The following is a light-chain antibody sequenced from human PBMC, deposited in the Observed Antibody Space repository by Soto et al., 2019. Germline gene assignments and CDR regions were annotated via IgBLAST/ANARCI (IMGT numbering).Light chain of an antibody. CDR3: QQYSGYSPYT. CDR2: RAS. J-gene: IGKJ2*01. V-gene: IGKV1-5*03. CDR1: QSISSS. Sequence: DIQMTQSPSTLSASVGDRVTITCRASQSISSSLAWYQQKPGKAPKLLIYRASTLEDGVPSRFSSSGSRAEFSPIIISLQRYDVATCYCQQYSGYSPYTFGQGTKLEI.